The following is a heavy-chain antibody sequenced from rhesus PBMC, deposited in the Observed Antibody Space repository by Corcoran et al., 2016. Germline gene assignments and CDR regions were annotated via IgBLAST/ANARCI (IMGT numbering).Heavy chain of an antibody. CDR1: GFTFSSYW. Sequence: EVQLVESGGGLAKPGGSLRLSCAASGFTFSSYWMNWVRQTPGQGLEWISAINSGGGSKSYADSVKGRFTIARDKAKNTLSLQMKGLGAEDTAVYYCAKEGGDLPYGLDTWGQGVVVTVSS. V-gene: IGHV3S42*01. J-gene: IGHJ6*01. CDR3: AKEGGDLPYGLDT. CDR2: INSGGGSK. D-gene: IGHD3-34*01.